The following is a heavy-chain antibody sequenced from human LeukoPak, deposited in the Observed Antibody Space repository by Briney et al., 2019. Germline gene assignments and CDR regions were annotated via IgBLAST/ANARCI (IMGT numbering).Heavy chain of an antibody. CDR2: INPSGGST. D-gene: IGHD3-22*01. J-gene: IGHJ6*02. CDR3: ARPHLYYDSRYGMDV. Sequence: ASVKVSCKASGYTFTSYYMHWVRQAPGQGLEWMGIINPSGGSTSYAQKFQGRVTITADESTSTAYMELSSLRSEDTAVYYCARPHLYYDSRYGMDVWGQGTTVTVSS. V-gene: IGHV1-46*01. CDR1: GYTFTSYY.